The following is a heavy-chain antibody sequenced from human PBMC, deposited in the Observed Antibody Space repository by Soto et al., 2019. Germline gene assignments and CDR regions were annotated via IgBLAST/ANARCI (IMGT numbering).Heavy chain of an antibody. J-gene: IGHJ6*02. CDR1: GFTFSSYA. V-gene: IGHV3-23*01. CDR2: ISGSGGST. Sequence: LRLSCAASGFTFSSYAMSWVRQAPGKGLEWVSAISGSGGSTYYADSVKGRFTISRDNSKYTLYLQMNSLRAEDTAVYYCAKGRGSYPLYYGMDVWGQGTTVTVSS. CDR3: AKGRGSYPLYYGMDV. D-gene: IGHD1-26*01.